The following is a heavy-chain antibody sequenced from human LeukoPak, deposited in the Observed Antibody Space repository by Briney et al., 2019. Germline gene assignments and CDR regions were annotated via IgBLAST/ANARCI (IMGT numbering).Heavy chain of an antibody. V-gene: IGHV3-23*01. D-gene: IGHD3-22*01. CDR2: ISGSGGST. CDR3: AKGGYYYDSSGYYTRKPFDY. CDR1: GFTFSSYA. J-gene: IGHJ4*02. Sequence: WGSLRLSCAASGFTFSSYAMSWVRQAPGKGLEWVSAISGSGGSTYYADSVKGRFTISRDNSKNTLYLQMNSLRAEDTAVYYCAKGGYYYDSSGYYTRKPFDYWGQGTLVTVSS.